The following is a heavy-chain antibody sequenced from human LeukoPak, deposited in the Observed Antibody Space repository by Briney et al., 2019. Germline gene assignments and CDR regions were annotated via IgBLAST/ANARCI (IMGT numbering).Heavy chain of an antibody. CDR3: AKGCFSSSCSDSRWFDP. Sequence: GGSLRLSCAASGFTFSTYAMSWVRQAPGKGLEWVSAIVGGGGNTSYADPVKGRFTISRDNSQNTLYLQMNSLRAEDTAVYYCAKGCFSSSCSDSRWFDPWGLGTLVTVPS. CDR2: IVGGGGNT. V-gene: IGHV3-23*01. J-gene: IGHJ5*02. CDR1: GFTFSTYA. D-gene: IGHD2-2*01.